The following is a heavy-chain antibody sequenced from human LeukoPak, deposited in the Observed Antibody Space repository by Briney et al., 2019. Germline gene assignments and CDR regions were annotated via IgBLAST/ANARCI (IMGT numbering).Heavy chain of an antibody. D-gene: IGHD3-9*01. CDR3: ARSSLRYFAPPDY. J-gene: IGHJ4*02. CDR1: GGSISSGGYS. V-gene: IGHV4-30-2*01. CDR2: SYHSGST. Sequence: SETLSLTCAVSGGSISSGGYSWSWLRQPPGQGLEWIGYSYHSGSTYYNPALKSRVTISVDRSKNQFPLKLSSVTAADTAVYYCARSSLRYFAPPDYWGQGTLVTVSS.